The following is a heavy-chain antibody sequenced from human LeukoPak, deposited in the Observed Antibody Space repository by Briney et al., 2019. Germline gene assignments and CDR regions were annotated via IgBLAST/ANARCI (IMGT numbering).Heavy chain of an antibody. CDR2: ISAYNGNT. V-gene: IGHV1-18*01. J-gene: IGHJ5*02. D-gene: IGHD3-10*01. Sequence: ASVKVSCKASGYTFISYGISWVRQAPGQGLEWMGWISAYNGNTNYAQKLQGRVTMTTDTSTSTAYMELRSLRSDDTAVYYCARGVTMVRGVIMNWFDPWGQGTLVTVSS. CDR3: ARGVTMVRGVIMNWFDP. CDR1: GYTFISYG.